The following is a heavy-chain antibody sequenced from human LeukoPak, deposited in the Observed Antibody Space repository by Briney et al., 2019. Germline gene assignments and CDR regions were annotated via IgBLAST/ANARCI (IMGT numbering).Heavy chain of an antibody. V-gene: IGHV3-48*03. CDR3: ARDGYSGYDYAFDI. CDR1: GFTFSSYE. Sequence: GGSLGLSCAASGFTFSSYEMNWVRQAPGKGLEWVSYISSSGSTIYYADSVKGRFTISRDNAKNSLYLQMNSLRAEDTAVYYCARDGYSGYDYAFDIWGQGTMVTVSS. CDR2: ISSSGSTI. D-gene: IGHD5-12*01. J-gene: IGHJ3*02.